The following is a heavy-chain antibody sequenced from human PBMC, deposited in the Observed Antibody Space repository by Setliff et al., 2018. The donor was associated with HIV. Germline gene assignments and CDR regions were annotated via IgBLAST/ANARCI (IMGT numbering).Heavy chain of an antibody. D-gene: IGHD1-1*01. CDR2: ISRNGGST. J-gene: IGHJ6*02. CDR1: GFSFDDYG. V-gene: IGHV3-20*01. Sequence: GGSLRLSCAASGFSFDDYGMNWVRQVPGKGLEWVSAISRNGGSTAYADSVKGRFTISRDNAKNSLYLQMNSLRAEDTGLYHCVRGGWNNGLDVWGQGTTVTVSS. CDR3: VRGGWNNGLDV.